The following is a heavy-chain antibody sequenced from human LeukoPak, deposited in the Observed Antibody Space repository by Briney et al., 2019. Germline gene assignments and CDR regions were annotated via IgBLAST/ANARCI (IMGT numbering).Heavy chain of an antibody. CDR2: INHSGST. CDR1: GGSFSGYY. J-gene: IGHJ1*01. Sequence: SETLSLTCAVYGGSFSGYYWSWIRQPPGKGLEWIGEINHSGSTNYNPSLKSRVTISVDTSKNQFSLKLSSVTAADTAVYYCARRRIAVAVGAYFQHWGQGTLVTVSS. CDR3: ARRRIAVAVGAYFQH. V-gene: IGHV4-34*01. D-gene: IGHD6-19*01.